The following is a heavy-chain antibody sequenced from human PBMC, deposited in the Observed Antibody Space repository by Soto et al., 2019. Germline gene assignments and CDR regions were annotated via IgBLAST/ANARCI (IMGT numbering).Heavy chain of an antibody. CDR3: ARVRNRSGYYEGWFDP. Sequence: QVQLVQSGAEVKKPGSSVKVSCKASGGTFSSYTISWVRQAPGQGLEWMGRIIPILGIANYAQKFHCRVTITADKSTSTAYLELSSLRYEEKAVYYCARVRNRSGYYEGWFDPWGQGTLVTVSS. V-gene: IGHV1-69*02. D-gene: IGHD3-22*01. CDR2: IIPILGIA. CDR1: GGTFSSYT. J-gene: IGHJ5*02.